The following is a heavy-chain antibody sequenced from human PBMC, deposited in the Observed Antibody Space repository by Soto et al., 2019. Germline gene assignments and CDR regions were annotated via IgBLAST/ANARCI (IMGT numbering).Heavy chain of an antibody. J-gene: IGHJ4*02. CDR1: GFTFSSYA. CDR3: AKATYYDFWSGYSPYFDY. Sequence: VQLLESGGGLVQPGGSLRLSCAASGFTFSSYAMSWVRQAPGKGLEWVSAISGSGGSTYYADSVKGRFTISRDNSKNPLYLQMNSLRAEDTAVYYCAKATYYDFWSGYSPYFDYWGQGTLVTVSS. V-gene: IGHV3-23*01. CDR2: ISGSGGST. D-gene: IGHD3-3*01.